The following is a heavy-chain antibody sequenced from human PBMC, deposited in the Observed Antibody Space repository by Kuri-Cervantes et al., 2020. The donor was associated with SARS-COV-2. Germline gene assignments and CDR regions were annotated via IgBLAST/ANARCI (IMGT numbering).Heavy chain of an antibody. CDR3: ARARGYCTNGVCYLWFDP. Sequence: GGSLRLSCTASGFDFKIYAMSWVRQAPGKGLEWVANIKQDGSEKYYVDSVKGRFTISRDNAKNSLYLQMNSLRAEDTAVYYRARARGYCTNGVCYLWFDPWGQGTLVTVSS. V-gene: IGHV3-7*03. CDR2: IKQDGSEK. J-gene: IGHJ5*02. D-gene: IGHD2-8*01. CDR1: GFDFKIYA.